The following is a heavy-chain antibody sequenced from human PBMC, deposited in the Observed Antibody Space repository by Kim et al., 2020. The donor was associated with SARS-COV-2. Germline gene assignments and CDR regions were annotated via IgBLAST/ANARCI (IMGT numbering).Heavy chain of an antibody. CDR1: GASISSSSYY. CDR2: VYYIGTS. V-gene: IGHV4-39*01. CDR3: ARRASSWLFDS. D-gene: IGHD3-22*01. Sequence: SETLSLTCTVSGASISSSSYYWDWIRQSPGKGLEWIASVYYIGTSYYNPSHESRATISVDTSKNQFSLKLRSVTAADTSVYYCARRASSWLFDSWGQGALVTVSS. J-gene: IGHJ4*02.